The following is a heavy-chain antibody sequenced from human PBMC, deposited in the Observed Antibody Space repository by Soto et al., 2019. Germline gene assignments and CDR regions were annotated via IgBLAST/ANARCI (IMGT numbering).Heavy chain of an antibody. J-gene: IGHJ5*02. CDR2: IYYSGST. V-gene: IGHV4-39*01. Sequence: ASETLSLTCTVSGGSISSSSYYWGWIHQPPGKGLEWIGSIYYSGSTYYNPSLKSRVTISVDTSKNQFSLKLSSVTAADTAVYYCARHGRSIAAAGTVWFDPWGQGTLVTVSS. D-gene: IGHD6-13*01. CDR3: ARHGRSIAAAGTVWFDP. CDR1: GGSISSSSYY.